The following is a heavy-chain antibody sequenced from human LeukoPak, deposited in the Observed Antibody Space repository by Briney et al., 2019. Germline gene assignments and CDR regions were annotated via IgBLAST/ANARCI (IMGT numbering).Heavy chain of an antibody. V-gene: IGHV4-39*05. Sequence: SEAPSLTCSVSGGSISSSSNFWSWIRQPPGKGLEWIGGFSYSGSTYYNPSLKSRVTISVDTSKNQFSLKLSSVTAADTAVYFCAGDRIAVAGYFDYWGQGTLVTVSS. CDR2: FSYSGST. CDR3: AGDRIAVAGYFDY. CDR1: GGSISSSSNF. J-gene: IGHJ4*02. D-gene: IGHD6-19*01.